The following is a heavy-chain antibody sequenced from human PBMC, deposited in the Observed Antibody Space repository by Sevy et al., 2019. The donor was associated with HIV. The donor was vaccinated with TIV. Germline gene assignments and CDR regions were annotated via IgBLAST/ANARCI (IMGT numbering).Heavy chain of an antibody. Sequence: ASLKVSCKVSGYTLTELSMHWVRQAPGKGLEWMGGFDPEDGETIYAQKFQGRVTMTEDTSTDTAYMELSSLRSEDTAVYYCATVRGSYFMYYFDYWGQGTLVTVSS. CDR1: GYTLTELS. V-gene: IGHV1-24*01. CDR3: ATVRGSYFMYYFDY. CDR2: FDPEDGET. D-gene: IGHD1-26*01. J-gene: IGHJ4*02.